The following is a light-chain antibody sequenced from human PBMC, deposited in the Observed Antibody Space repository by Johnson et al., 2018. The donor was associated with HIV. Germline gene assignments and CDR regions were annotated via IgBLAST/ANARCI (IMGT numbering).Light chain of an antibody. V-gene: IGLV1-51*01. CDR3: GTWYSSLRAPYV. CDR2: DNN. CDR1: SSNIGNNY. J-gene: IGLJ1*01. Sequence: QSVLTQPPSVSAAPGQKVTISCSGSSSNIGNNYVSWYQQLQGTAPKLLIYDNNKRPSGIPDRFSGSKSGPSATLGITGHQPGDAADYYCGTWYSSLRAPYVIVPGTKVTVL.